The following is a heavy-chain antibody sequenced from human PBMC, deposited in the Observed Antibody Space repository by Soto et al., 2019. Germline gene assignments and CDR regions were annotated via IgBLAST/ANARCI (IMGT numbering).Heavy chain of an antibody. CDR3: ARGYYYGSGRPTPGGMDV. J-gene: IGHJ6*02. CDR1: GYTFTNYD. CDR2: ISTYTGNT. Sequence: QVHLVQSGAEVKKPGASVKVSCKASGYTFTNYDINWVRQAPGQGLEWMGWISTYTGNTNYAQKLQGRVTMTTDTATRTAYMELRSLSSDDTAVYYCARGYYYGSGRPTPGGMDVWGQGTTVTVSS. V-gene: IGHV1-18*01. D-gene: IGHD3-10*01.